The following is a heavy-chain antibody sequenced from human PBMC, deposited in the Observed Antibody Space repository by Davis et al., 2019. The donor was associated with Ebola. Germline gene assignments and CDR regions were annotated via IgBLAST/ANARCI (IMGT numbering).Heavy chain of an antibody. J-gene: IGHJ4*02. Sequence: GESLKISCKGSGYSFTSYWIGWVRQMPGKGLEWMGIIYPGDSDIRYNPSFQGQVTISADTSISTAYLQWSSLKASDTAMYYCVREYYDSSGNYADYWGQGTLVTVSS. CDR2: IYPGDSDI. V-gene: IGHV5-51*01. CDR3: VREYYDSSGNYADY. CDR1: GYSFTSYW. D-gene: IGHD3-22*01.